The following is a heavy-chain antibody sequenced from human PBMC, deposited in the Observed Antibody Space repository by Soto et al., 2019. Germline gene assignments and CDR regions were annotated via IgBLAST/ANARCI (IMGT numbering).Heavy chain of an antibody. Sequence: PGGSLRLSCAASGFTFSSYDMNWVRQAPGKGLEWVSSISSSSSYIYYGDSVRGRFTISRDNAKKSLYLQINSLRAEDTGVYYCAREAGNSPDSFDIWGQGTMVTVSS. CDR3: AREAGNSPDSFDI. CDR1: GFTFSSYD. D-gene: IGHD1-7*01. J-gene: IGHJ3*02. CDR2: ISSSSSYI. V-gene: IGHV3-21*01.